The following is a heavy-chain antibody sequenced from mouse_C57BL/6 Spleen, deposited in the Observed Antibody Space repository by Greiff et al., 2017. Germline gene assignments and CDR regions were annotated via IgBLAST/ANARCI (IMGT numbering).Heavy chain of an antibody. CDR1: GYSITSGYY. CDR3: ARGGWLLRFMDY. J-gene: IGHJ4*01. Sequence: EVQLVESGPGLVKPSQSLSLTCSVTGYSITSGYYWNWIRQFPGNKLEWMGYISYDGSNNYNPSLKNRISITRDTSKNQFFLKLNSVTTEDTATYYCARGGWLLRFMDYWGQGTSVTVSS. CDR2: ISYDGSN. V-gene: IGHV3-6*01. D-gene: IGHD2-3*01.